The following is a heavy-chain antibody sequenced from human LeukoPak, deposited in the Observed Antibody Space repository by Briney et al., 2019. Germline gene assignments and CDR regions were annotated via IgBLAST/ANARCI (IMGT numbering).Heavy chain of an antibody. CDR1: GFTFSSSA. Sequence: PGGSLRLSCAASGFTFSSSAMTWVRQAPGKGLEWVSVISGNGVSAYYADSVKGRFAISRDNSKNTLYLLMNSLRAEDTAVYYCATRSFYYDSGGYVVYYFDYWGQGTLVTVSS. CDR2: ISGNGVSA. CDR3: ATRSFYYDSGGYVVYYFDY. V-gene: IGHV3-23*01. J-gene: IGHJ4*02. D-gene: IGHD3-22*01.